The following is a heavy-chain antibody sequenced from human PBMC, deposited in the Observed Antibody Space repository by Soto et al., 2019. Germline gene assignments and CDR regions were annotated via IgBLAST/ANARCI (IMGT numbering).Heavy chain of an antibody. CDR3: ARDQFCSSTSCNSYYYYGMDV. Sequence: TSETLSLTCTVSGGSISSGGYYWSWIRQHPGKGLEWFGYIYYSGSTYYNPSLKSRVTISVDTSKNQFSLKLSSVTAADTAVYYCARDQFCSSTSCNSYYYYGMDVWGQGTTVTVSS. V-gene: IGHV4-31*03. D-gene: IGHD2-2*01. CDR1: GGSISSGGYY. CDR2: IYYSGST. J-gene: IGHJ6*02.